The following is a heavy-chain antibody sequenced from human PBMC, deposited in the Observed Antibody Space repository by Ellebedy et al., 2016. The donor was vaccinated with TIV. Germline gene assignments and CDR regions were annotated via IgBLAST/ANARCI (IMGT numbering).Heavy chain of an antibody. D-gene: IGHD2-8*02. CDR3: AGVRTGDRPFGY. V-gene: IGHV4-59*01. J-gene: IGHJ4*02. Sequence: MPSETLSLTCTVSGDSITSSHWNWIRQSPGKELEWIGYVVYSGTTNYNPSLKSRVTISIDTSKNQFSLRLSSVTAADAAVYYCAGVRTGDRPFGYWGQGALVTVSS. CDR1: GDSITSSH. CDR2: VVYSGTT.